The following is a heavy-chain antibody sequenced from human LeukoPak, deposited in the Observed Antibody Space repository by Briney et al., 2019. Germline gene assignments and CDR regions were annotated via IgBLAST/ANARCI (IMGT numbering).Heavy chain of an antibody. J-gene: IGHJ3*01. Sequence: SVKVSCKASGGTFSSYAISWVRQAPGQGLEWMGGIIPIFGTANYAQKFQGRVTITRNTSISTAYMELSSLRSEDTAVYYCARGRPNYYDSSGYWVWGQGTMVTVSS. CDR2: IIPIFGTA. CDR3: ARGRPNYYDSSGYWV. D-gene: IGHD3-22*01. V-gene: IGHV1-69*05. CDR1: GGTFSSYA.